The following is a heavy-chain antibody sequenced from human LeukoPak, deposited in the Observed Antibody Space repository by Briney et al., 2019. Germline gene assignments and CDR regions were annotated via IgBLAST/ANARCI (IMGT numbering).Heavy chain of an antibody. D-gene: IGHD3-22*01. CDR2: ISSSGSTI. V-gene: IGHV3-48*03. Sequence: HPGGSLRLSCAASGFAFSSYEMNWVRQAPGKGLEWVSYISSSGSTIYYADSVKGRFTISRDNAKNSRYLQMNSLRAEDTAVYYCARARGSGYYFDYWGQGTLVTVSS. CDR3: ARARGSGYYFDY. CDR1: GFAFSSYE. J-gene: IGHJ4*02.